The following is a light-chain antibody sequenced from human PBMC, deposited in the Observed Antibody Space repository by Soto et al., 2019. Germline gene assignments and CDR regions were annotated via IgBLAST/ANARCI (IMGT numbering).Light chain of an antibody. CDR1: QTIGTL. V-gene: IGKV1-39*01. J-gene: IGKJ2*01. Sequence: DIQMTQSPSSLSASVGDRVTITCRTSQTIGTLLNWYQQKLGKAPKLLIYAASNLQSGVPSRFSGSGSGTDFTLTISSLQSEDFATYYCQQSSTPPYTFGPGTKVEI. CDR2: AAS. CDR3: QQSSTPPYT.